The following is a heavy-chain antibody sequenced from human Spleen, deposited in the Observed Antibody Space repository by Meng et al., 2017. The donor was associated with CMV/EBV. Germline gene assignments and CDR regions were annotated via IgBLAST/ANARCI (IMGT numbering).Heavy chain of an antibody. CDR3: ARSPVGYGHDWFDS. CDR2: IYWNDDK. D-gene: IGHD4-17*01. V-gene: IGHV2-5*01. J-gene: IGHJ5*01. Sequence: SGFSLNTVGVGVGWIRQPPGKALEWLALIYWNDDKPYNPSLERRLTITKDTSKNQVVLSMTNMDPVDTATYFCARSPVGYGHDWFDSWGQGVLVTSPQ. CDR1: GFSLNTVGVG.